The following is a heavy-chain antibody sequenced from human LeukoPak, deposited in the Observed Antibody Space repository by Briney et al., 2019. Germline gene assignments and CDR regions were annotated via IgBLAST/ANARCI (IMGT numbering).Heavy chain of an antibody. V-gene: IGHV3-21*01. Sequence: GGSLRLSCVASGFTFSSYSMNWVRQAPGKGLEWVSSISSSSSYIYYADSVKGRFTISRDNAKNSLYLQMNSLRAEDTAVYYCARVYCSGGSCYSRYWGQGTLVTVSS. J-gene: IGHJ4*02. CDR2: ISSSSSYI. CDR1: GFTFSSYS. CDR3: ARVYCSGGSCYSRY. D-gene: IGHD2-15*01.